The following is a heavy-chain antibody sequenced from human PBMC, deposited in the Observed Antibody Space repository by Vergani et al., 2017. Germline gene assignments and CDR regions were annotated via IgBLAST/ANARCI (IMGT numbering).Heavy chain of an antibody. Sequence: QVQLVQSGAEVKKPGASVKVFCKASGYTFTDYFMHWVRQAPGQGLGWMGWINPNSGGTNYAQKFQGRVTMTRDTSISTAYMELSNLRSDDTAVYYCARVGTSSNRDYFDYWGQGTLVTVSS. CDR2: INPNSGGT. V-gene: IGHV1-2*02. D-gene: IGHD2-2*01. CDR1: GYTFTDYF. J-gene: IGHJ4*02. CDR3: ARVGTSSNRDYFDY.